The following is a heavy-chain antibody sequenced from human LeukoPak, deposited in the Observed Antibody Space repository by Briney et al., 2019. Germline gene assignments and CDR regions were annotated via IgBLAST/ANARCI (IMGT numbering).Heavy chain of an antibody. D-gene: IGHD6-13*01. CDR2: ISSEGKTT. J-gene: IGHJ4*02. CDR1: GFIFSPYA. CDR3: VKDRWVDH. Sequence: GGSLRLSCSASGFIFSPYAMHWVRQTPGKGLEYVSSISSEGKTTYYADSVKGRFTISRDNSKNTLYLQMSSLRPEDTAVYYCVKDRWVDHWGQGTLVTVSS. V-gene: IGHV3-64D*06.